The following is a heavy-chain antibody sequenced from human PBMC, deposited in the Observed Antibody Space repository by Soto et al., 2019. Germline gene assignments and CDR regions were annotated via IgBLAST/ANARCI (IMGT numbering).Heavy chain of an antibody. CDR3: AKAFGGWYES. CDR1: GFAFSTYG. D-gene: IGHD6-19*01. Sequence: EGSLRLSCAASGFAFSTYGLHWVRKAPCQGLVWVALISYDGGDFYYADSVKGRFTSSRDNSKHTLSLQMDSLRVEDTAVYYCAKAFGGWYESWGQGTLVTVSS. CDR2: ISYDGGDF. J-gene: IGHJ5*02. V-gene: IGHV3-30*18.